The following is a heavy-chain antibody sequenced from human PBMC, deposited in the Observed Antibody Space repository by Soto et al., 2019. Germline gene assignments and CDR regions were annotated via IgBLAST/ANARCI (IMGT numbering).Heavy chain of an antibody. CDR2: INWNGGST. Sequence: GGSLRLSCAASGFTFDDYGMSWVRQAPGKGLEWVSGINWNGGSTGYADSVKGRFTISRDNAKNSLYLQMNSLRAEDTALYYCARDYPPAGITGTTESIDYWGQGTLVTVSS. CDR3: ARDYPPAGITGTTESIDY. CDR1: GFTFDDYG. D-gene: IGHD1-20*01. V-gene: IGHV3-20*04. J-gene: IGHJ4*02.